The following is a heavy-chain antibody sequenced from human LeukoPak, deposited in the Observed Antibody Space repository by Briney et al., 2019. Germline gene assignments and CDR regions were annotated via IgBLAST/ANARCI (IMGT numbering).Heavy chain of an antibody. J-gene: IGHJ4*02. D-gene: IGHD2-15*01. Sequence: GGSLRLSCVASGFNFRGYAMYWVRQAPGKGLEWVSSISADSRTYDADSMEGRFTISKDNSKNTLYLQMTSLRAEDTALYYCAKGSDITPKGLTDYWGQGTLVTVSP. CDR2: ISADSRT. V-gene: IGHV3-23*01. CDR3: AKGSDITPKGLTDY. CDR1: GFNFRGYA.